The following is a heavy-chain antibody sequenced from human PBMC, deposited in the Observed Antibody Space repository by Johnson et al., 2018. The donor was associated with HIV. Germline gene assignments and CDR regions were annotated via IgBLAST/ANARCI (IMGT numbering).Heavy chain of an antibody. CDR2: IKQDGSEK. CDR3: ATFGGGSFHAFDI. CDR1: GFTFSSYG. Sequence: VQLVESGGGLVQPGGSLRLSCAASGFTFSSYGMHWVRQAPGKGLEWVANIKQDGSEKYYVDSVKGRFTISRDNAKNSLYLQMNSLRAEDTAVYYCATFGGGSFHAFDIWGQGTMVTVSS. J-gene: IGHJ3*02. D-gene: IGHD1-26*01. V-gene: IGHV3-7*05.